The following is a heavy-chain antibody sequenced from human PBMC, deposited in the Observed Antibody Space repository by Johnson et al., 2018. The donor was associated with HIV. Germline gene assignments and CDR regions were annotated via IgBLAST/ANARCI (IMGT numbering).Heavy chain of an antibody. CDR3: AKIRRAYYEDAFDM. CDR2: ISYDGSNK. J-gene: IGHJ3*02. CDR1: GFTFSSYG. D-gene: IGHD3-22*01. V-gene: IGHV3-30*18. Sequence: QVQLVESGGGVVQPGRSLRLSCAASGFTFSSYGMHWVRQAPGKGLEWVAVISYDGSNKYSPDSVKGRFTISRDNSKNTVYLQMNRLRPEDTAVYYCAKIRRAYYEDAFDMWGQGTMVTVSS.